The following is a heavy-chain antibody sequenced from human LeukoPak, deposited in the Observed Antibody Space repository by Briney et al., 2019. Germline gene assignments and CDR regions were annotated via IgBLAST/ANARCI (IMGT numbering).Heavy chain of an antibody. CDR2: MNPNSGNT. Sequence: ASVKVSCKASGDTFNNYAINWVRQATGQGLEWMGWMNPNSGNTGYAQKFQGRVTITRNTSISTAYMELSSLRSEDTAVYYCARGDGYSYGFDYWGQGTLVTVSS. CDR3: ARGDGYSYGFDY. CDR1: GDTFNNYA. V-gene: IGHV1-8*03. D-gene: IGHD5-18*01. J-gene: IGHJ4*02.